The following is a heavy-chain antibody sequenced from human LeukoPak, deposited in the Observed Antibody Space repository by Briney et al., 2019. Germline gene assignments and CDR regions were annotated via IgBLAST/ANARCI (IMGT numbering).Heavy chain of an antibody. CDR3: ARVTMVRGVIIGAFDY. D-gene: IGHD3-10*01. J-gene: IGHJ4*02. Sequence: SGTLSLTCAVSGYSISSGYYWGWIRQPPGKGLEWIGSIYHSGSTYYNPSLKSRVTISVDTSKNQFSLKLSSVTAADTAVYYCARVTMVRGVIIGAFDYWGQGTLVTVSS. CDR1: GYSISSGYY. CDR2: IYHSGST. V-gene: IGHV4-38-2*01.